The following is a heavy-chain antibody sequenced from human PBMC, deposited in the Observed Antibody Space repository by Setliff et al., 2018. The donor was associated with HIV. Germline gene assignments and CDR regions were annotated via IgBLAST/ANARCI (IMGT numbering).Heavy chain of an antibody. CDR2: LNDRGHI. Sequence: SETLSLTCAVYGGSFSGYYWSWIRQPPGKGLEWIVELNDRGHINYNPSLKSRVTISQDTSKRQFSLRMTSVTAADTAVYYCAIFFVTSVTTQDHWGQGTLVTVSS. D-gene: IGHD4-17*01. CDR3: AIFFVTSVTTQDH. CDR1: GGSFSGYY. V-gene: IGHV4-34*01. J-gene: IGHJ4*02.